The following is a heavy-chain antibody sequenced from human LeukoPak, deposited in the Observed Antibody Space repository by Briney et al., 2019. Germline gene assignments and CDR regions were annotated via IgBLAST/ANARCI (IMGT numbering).Heavy chain of an antibody. CDR2: IRYNGSKK. Sequence: GGSLRLSCAASGFIFSSYGMHWVRQAPGKGLGWVAFIRYNGSKKYYADSVKGRFTISRDNSKNTLYLQMNSLRAEDTAVYYCAKDFSTRNLKGSAFDIWGQGTMVTASS. CDR1: GFIFSSYG. CDR3: AKDFSTRNLKGSAFDI. D-gene: IGHD1-7*01. J-gene: IGHJ3*02. V-gene: IGHV3-30*02.